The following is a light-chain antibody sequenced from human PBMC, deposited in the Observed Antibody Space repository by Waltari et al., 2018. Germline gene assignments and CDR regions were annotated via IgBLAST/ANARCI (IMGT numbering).Light chain of an antibody. Sequence: QSALTQPPSASGSPGQSVTISCTGPSTDINTYNYVSWYQQHPDKAPKLIIFEVNKRPSGVPDRVSGSKSGNTASLTVSGLQAEDEADYYCSSYTGSNILVFGGGTKLTVL. CDR2: EVN. J-gene: IGLJ3*02. V-gene: IGLV2-8*01. CDR3: SSYTGSNILV. CDR1: STDINTYNY.